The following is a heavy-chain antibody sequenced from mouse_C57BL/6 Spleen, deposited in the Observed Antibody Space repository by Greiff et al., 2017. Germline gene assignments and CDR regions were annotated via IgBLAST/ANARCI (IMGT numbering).Heavy chain of an antibody. CDR3: ARSEDYGRFAY. CDR2: INPGSGGT. J-gene: IGHJ3*01. CDR1: GYAFTNYL. D-gene: IGHD1-1*02. Sequence: QVQLKQSGAELVRPGTSVKVSCQASGYAFTNYLIEWVKQRPGQGLEWIGVINPGSGGTNYTEKFKGKATLTADKSSSTAYMQLSSLRTEDSAVEFCARSEDYGRFAYWGQGTLVNVSA. V-gene: IGHV1-54*01.